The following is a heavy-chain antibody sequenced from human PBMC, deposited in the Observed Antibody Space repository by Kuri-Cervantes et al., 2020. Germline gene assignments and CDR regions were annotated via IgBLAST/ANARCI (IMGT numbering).Heavy chain of an antibody. V-gene: IGHV3-23*01. D-gene: IGHD3-22*01. CDR3: AKVSMIVVVPDY. Sequence: GGSLRLSCAASGFTFDDYAMHWVRQAPGKGLEWVSGISGSGGSTYYADSVKGRFTISRDNSKNTLYLQMNSLRAEDTAVYYCAKVSMIVVVPDYWGQGTLVTVSS. CDR1: GFTFDDYA. CDR2: ISGSGGST. J-gene: IGHJ4*02.